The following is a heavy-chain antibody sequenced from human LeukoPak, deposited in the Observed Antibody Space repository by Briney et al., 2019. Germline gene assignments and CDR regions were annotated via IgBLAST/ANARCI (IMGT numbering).Heavy chain of an antibody. V-gene: IGHV3-9*01. CDR2: LSWNSGSI. J-gene: IGHJ6*03. D-gene: IGHD3/OR15-3a*01. Sequence: PGGSLRLSCAASGFNFDDYAMHWVRQAPGKGLEWVSGLSWNSGSIAYADSVKGRFTISRDNSANSLYLQMNSLRGEDTALYYCTKDKGGSWTSYCNMDVWGKGTMVTVSS. CDR3: TKDKGGSWTSYCNMDV. CDR1: GFNFDDYA.